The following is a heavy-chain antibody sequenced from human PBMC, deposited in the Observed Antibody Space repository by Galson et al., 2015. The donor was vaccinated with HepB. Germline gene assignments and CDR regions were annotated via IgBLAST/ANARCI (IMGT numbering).Heavy chain of an antibody. CDR2: IKQDGSEK. J-gene: IGHJ4*02. Sequence: SSSSYYWGWIRQPPGQGLEWVANIKQDGSEKYYVDSVKGRFTISRDNAKNSLYLQMNSLRAEDTAVYYCARTGYSGGYWVGYWGQGTLVTVSS. CDR3: ARTGYSGGYWVGY. CDR1: SSSSYY. V-gene: IGHV3-7*03. D-gene: IGHD1-26*01.